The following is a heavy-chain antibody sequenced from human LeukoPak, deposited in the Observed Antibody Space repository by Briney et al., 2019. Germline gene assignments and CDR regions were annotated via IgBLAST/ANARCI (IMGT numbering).Heavy chain of an antibody. Sequence: SQTLSLTCSVSGGSISSYYWSWIRQPAGKGLEWIGRIYTTGSTDYNPPLKSRVTMSVDTSKNQFSLNLSSVTAADTAVYYCARDVRGWSGFDYWGQGTLVTVSS. CDR2: IYTTGST. J-gene: IGHJ4*02. CDR3: ARDVRGWSGFDY. D-gene: IGHD3-3*01. V-gene: IGHV4-4*07. CDR1: GGSISSYY.